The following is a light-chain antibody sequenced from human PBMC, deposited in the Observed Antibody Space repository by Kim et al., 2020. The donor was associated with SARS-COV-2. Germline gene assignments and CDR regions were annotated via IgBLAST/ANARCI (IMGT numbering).Light chain of an antibody. CDR3: SAWDSSLEAWL. Sequence: RAATSTWTGNSKKGGTAGAVGVQRHQGQPTKVRFCRKGNRPSGISERLSTSRSGNTASLTITGLQAEDEADYYCSAWDSSLEAWLFGGGTQLTVL. CDR1: SKKGGTAG. CDR2: RKG. J-gene: IGLJ3*02. V-gene: IGLV10-54*01.